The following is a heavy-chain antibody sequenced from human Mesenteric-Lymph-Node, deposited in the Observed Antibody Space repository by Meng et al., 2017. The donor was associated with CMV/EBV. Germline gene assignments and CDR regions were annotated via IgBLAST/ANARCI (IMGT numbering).Heavy chain of an antibody. Sequence: VPVKQWVLGLVPRSVTLSLTLSVTGRYLSGHYRSGIRQCSGKGLEWIGEIKDNGITKYNPSIKSRVILSLDTSTRHSSLKLSSVTAADTAVYDCARGPIVVRFLGNGYFHDWGQGTLVTVSS. J-gene: IGHJ1*01. CDR3: ARGPIVVRFLGNGYFHD. CDR2: IKDNGIT. D-gene: IGHD3-3*01. CDR1: GRYLSGHY. V-gene: IGHV4-34*01.